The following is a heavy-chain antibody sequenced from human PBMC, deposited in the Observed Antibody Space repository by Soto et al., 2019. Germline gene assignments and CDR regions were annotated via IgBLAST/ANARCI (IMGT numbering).Heavy chain of an antibody. CDR2: ISYDGSEK. J-gene: IGHJ4*02. V-gene: IGHV3-30*03. Sequence: GGSLRLSCAASGFTFSSFGMHWVRQAPGKGLEWVAVISYDGSEKYHADSVKGRFTISRDNSKNTLYLQMNSLRAEDTAVYYCARKPETGTTVPFDYWGQGILVTVSS. CDR1: GFTFSSFG. CDR3: ARKPETGTTVPFDY. D-gene: IGHD1-1*01.